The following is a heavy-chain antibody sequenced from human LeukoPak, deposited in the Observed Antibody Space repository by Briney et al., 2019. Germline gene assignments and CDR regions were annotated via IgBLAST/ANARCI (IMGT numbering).Heavy chain of an antibody. CDR3: ARVPSGSYYYYYYMDV. CDR1: GYTFTSYY. Sequence: ASVKVSCKASGYTFTSYYMHWVRQAPGQGLEWMGWISAYNGNTNYAQKLQGRVTMTTDTSTSTAYMELRSLRSDDTAVYYCARVPSGSYYYYYYMDVWGKGTTVTISS. J-gene: IGHJ6*03. V-gene: IGHV1-18*04. D-gene: IGHD1-26*01. CDR2: ISAYNGNT.